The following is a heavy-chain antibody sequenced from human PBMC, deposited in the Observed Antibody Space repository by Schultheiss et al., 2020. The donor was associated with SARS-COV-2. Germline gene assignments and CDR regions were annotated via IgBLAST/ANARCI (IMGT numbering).Heavy chain of an antibody. CDR3: ARGDSSSGWSPGGY. J-gene: IGHJ4*02. Sequence: SETLSLTCTVSGGSISRSSYYWGWIRQPPGKGLEWIGSIYYSGSTYYNPSLKSRVTISVDTSKNQFSLKLSSVTAADTAVYYCARGDSSSGWSPGGYWGQGTLVTVSS. CDR2: IYYSGST. D-gene: IGHD6-19*01. CDR1: GGSISRSSYY. V-gene: IGHV4-39*01.